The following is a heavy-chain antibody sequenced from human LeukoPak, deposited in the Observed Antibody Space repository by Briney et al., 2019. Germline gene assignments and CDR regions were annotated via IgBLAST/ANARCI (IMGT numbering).Heavy chain of an antibody. CDR3: AKEIWLAYYFDY. V-gene: IGHV3-23*01. CDR1: GFTFSSYG. Sequence: PGGSLRLSCAASGFTFSSYGMSWVRQAPGKGLEWVSGFSGSGGSTYSADSVKGRFIISRDSSKNTLYLQMNSLRAEDTAVYYCAKEIWLAYYFDYWGQGTLVTVSS. J-gene: IGHJ4*02. CDR2: FSGSGGST. D-gene: IGHD6-19*01.